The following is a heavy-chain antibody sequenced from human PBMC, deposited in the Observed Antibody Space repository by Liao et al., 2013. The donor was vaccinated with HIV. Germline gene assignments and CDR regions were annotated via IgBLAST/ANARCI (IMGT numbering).Heavy chain of an antibody. V-gene: IGHV4-61*02. CDR2: IYTGMSTTGTT. CDR1: GDLIRRDNYY. D-gene: IGHD1-26*01. CDR3: ARVQWEPAPNWYSDL. J-gene: IGHJ2*01. Sequence: QVQLQQWGAGLLKPSQTLSLTCTVSGDLIRRDNYYWTWIRQPAGTGLEWIGHIYTGMSTTGTTNYNPSLKSRVSISADTSSNHVSLKLTSVTAADTAVYYCARVQWEPAPNWYSDLWGRGTWSLSPQ.